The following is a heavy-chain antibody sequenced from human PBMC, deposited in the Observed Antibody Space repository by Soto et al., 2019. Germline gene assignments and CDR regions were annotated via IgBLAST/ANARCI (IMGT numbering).Heavy chain of an antibody. CDR1: GLTFSSYW. Sequence: GGSLRLSCAASGLTFSSYWMHWVRQGPGKGLVWVSRINSDGSITSYADSVKGRFTISRDNAKNTLFLQMNSLRAEDTAVYYWARGYNNGMDVWGQGTTVTVSS. CDR2: INSDGSIT. CDR3: ARGYNNGMDV. D-gene: IGHD5-12*01. J-gene: IGHJ6*02. V-gene: IGHV3-74*01.